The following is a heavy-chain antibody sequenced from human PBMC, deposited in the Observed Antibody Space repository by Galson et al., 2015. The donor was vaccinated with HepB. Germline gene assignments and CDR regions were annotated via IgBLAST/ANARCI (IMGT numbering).Heavy chain of an antibody. J-gene: IGHJ6*02. CDR3: AKGAYMSSYSLYGMDA. CDR2: ITNSGGRR. CDR1: GFRFNIYD. D-gene: IGHD6-6*01. Sequence: SLRLSCAASGFRFNIYDMSWVRQAPGKGLEWVSGITNSGGRRYYAEPGKGRFTISRDNSKNTVFLQMSSLRAEDTALYYCAKGAYMSSYSLYGMDAWGQGTTVIVSS. V-gene: IGHV3-23*01.